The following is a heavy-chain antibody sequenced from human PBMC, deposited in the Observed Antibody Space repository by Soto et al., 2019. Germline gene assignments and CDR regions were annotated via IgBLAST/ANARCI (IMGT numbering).Heavy chain of an antibody. CDR1: GYTFTGYY. J-gene: IGHJ6*02. CDR2: IDPNSGGT. V-gene: IGHV1-2*04. D-gene: IGHD6-13*01. CDR3: ARDLRDRYSSSWYGGRYYYYGMDV. Sequence: RASVKVSCKASGYTFTGYYIHWVRQAPGQGLEWMGWIDPNSGGTNYAQKFQVWVTMTRDTSISTAYMELSRLRSDDTAVYYCARDLRDRYSSSWYGGRYYYYGMDVWGQGTTVTVSS.